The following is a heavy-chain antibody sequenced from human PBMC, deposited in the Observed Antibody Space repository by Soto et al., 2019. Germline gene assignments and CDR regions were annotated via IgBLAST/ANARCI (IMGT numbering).Heavy chain of an antibody. D-gene: IGHD3-3*01. V-gene: IGHV4-61*01. J-gene: IGHJ4*02. CDR1: VGPVSSGSYY. CDR3: ARESCYDFWRGYPDY. Sequence: SETLSLPCTLPVGPVSSGSYYWSGIRQPPGKGLEWIGYIYYSGSTNYNPSLKSRVTISVDTSKNQFSLKLSSVTAADTAVYYCARESCYDFWRGYPDYWGQGTLVTVSS. CDR2: IYYSGST.